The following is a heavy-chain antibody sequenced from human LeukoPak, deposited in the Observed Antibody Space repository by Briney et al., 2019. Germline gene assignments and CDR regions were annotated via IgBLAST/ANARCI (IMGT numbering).Heavy chain of an antibody. CDR2: IYYSGST. D-gene: IGHD4-17*01. J-gene: IGHJ5*02. V-gene: IGHV4-59*08. CDR1: GGSISSYY. CDR3: ARAYDYGDMRDWFDP. Sequence: SSETLSLTCTVSGGSISSYYWSWIRQPPGKGLEWIGYIYYSGSTNYNPSLKSRVTISVDTSKNQFSLKLSSVTAADTAVYYCARAYDYGDMRDWFDPWGQGTLVTVSS.